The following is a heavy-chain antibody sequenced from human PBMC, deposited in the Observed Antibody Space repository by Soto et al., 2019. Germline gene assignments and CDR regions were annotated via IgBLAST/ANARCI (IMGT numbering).Heavy chain of an antibody. CDR2: ILYDGSYK. J-gene: IGHJ6*03. Sequence: QVQVVESGGGVVQPGESLRLSCTTSGFTSSAYGFHWVRQAPGKGLEWVALILYDGSYKYYTDSVKGRFTISRDTSKNPIYLQINSLRTEDKSKYYCARVSFNSKTTLLSSSYYCYDRDVRGKGTTVTVSS. CDR3: ARVSFNSKTTLLSSSYYCYDRDV. D-gene: IGHD3-10*02. V-gene: IGHV3-33*01. CDR1: GFTSSAYG.